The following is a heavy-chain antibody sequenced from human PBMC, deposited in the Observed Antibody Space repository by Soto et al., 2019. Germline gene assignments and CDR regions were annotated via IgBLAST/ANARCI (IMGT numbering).Heavy chain of an antibody. CDR2: ISATGGGT. CDR1: GFTFSSYG. V-gene: IGHV3-23*01. CDR3: AKDRRAGGYSAFYFDF. J-gene: IGHJ4*02. D-gene: IGHD2-15*01. Sequence: SGGSLRLSCAASGFTFSSYGMHWVRQAPGKGLEWVSLISATGGGTYYADSVQGRFTISRDNSHNTLYLQVHSLTAEDTAVYYCAKDRRAGGYSAFYFDFWGQGAQVTVSS.